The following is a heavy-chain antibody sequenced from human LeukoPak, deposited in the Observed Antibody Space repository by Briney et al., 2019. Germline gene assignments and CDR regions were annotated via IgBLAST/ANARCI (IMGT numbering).Heavy chain of an antibody. D-gene: IGHD2-8*01. CDR2: INPSGGSI. J-gene: IGHJ4*02. Sequence: ASVKVSCKASGYIFTSYYMYWVRQAPGQGLEWMGIINPSGGSIRYAQKFQGRVTMTRDTSKNQFSLKLSSVTAADTAVYYCARVNGLPGYFDYWGQGTLVTVSS. CDR1: GYIFTSYY. CDR3: ARVNGLPGYFDY. V-gene: IGHV1-46*01.